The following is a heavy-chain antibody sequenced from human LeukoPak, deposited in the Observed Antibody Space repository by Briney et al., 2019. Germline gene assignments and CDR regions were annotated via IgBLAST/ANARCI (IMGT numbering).Heavy chain of an antibody. D-gene: IGHD3-10*01. Sequence: SETLSLTCAVSDYSITRDYYWGWTRQPPGTGLEWNGRTYHSGSTYYNPSLKSRLTISVVTSRNQLPLTLTSVTAPPPPLYYCAREGSTAGTNWFDPWGQGTLVTVSS. J-gene: IGHJ5*02. V-gene: IGHV4-38-2*02. CDR1: DYSITRDYY. CDR3: AREGSTAGTNWFDP. CDR2: TYHSGST.